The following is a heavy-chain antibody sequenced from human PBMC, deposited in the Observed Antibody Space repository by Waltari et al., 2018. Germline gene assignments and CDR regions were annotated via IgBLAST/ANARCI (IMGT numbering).Heavy chain of an antibody. CDR1: GFSFCRCA. CDR3: AKRVTDGFYPFDY. J-gene: IGHJ4*02. V-gene: IGHV3-23*01. D-gene: IGHD3-10*01. CDR2: INNNGANT. Sequence: EVRLLETGGGLVPHGGCLRLSCAASGFSFCRCAVSWVRLAPGKGLGWVSAINNNGANTYYEDSVKGRFTISRDNSKNTLYLQMNSLRAEDTAVYYCAKRVTDGFYPFDYWGQGTLVTVSS.